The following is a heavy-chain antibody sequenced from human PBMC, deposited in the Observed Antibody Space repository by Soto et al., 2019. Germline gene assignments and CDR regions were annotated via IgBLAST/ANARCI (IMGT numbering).Heavy chain of an antibody. Sequence: QVQLQQWGAGLLKPSETLSLTCAVYGGSFSGYYWSWIRQPPGKGLEWIGEINHSGSTNYNPSLKSRVTISVDTSKNQFSLKLSSVTAADTAVYYCARVVVAEDDNWFYPWGQGTLVTVSS. CDR2: INHSGST. V-gene: IGHV4-34*01. D-gene: IGHD2-15*01. CDR3: ARVVVAEDDNWFYP. CDR1: GGSFSGYY. J-gene: IGHJ5*02.